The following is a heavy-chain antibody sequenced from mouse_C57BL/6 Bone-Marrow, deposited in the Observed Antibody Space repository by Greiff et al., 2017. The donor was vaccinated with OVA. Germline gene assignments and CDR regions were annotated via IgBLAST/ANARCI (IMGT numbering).Heavy chain of an antibody. D-gene: IGHD4-1*01. CDR2: IDPSDSYT. Sequence: QVQLQQPGAELVKPGASVKLSCKASGYTFTSYWMQWVKQRPGQGLEWIGEIDPSDSYTNYNQKFKGKATLTVDTSSSTAYMQLRSLTSEDSAVYYCARDWDEDYWGQGTTLTVSS. J-gene: IGHJ2*01. V-gene: IGHV1-50*01. CDR3: ARDWDEDY. CDR1: GYTFTSYW.